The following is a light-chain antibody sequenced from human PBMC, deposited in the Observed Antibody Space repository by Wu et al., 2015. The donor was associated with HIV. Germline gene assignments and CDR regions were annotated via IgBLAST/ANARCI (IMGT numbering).Light chain of an antibody. CDR2: HAS. Sequence: GEEATLSCRASKSISNNYLAWYQQKSGQAPRLLVYHASSRATGVPDRFSGSGSGTDFTLTISRLEPEDFAVYYCQQYGSSSWTFGQGTKVEIK. CDR3: QQYGSSSWT. V-gene: IGKV3-20*01. J-gene: IGKJ1*01. CDR1: KSISNNY.